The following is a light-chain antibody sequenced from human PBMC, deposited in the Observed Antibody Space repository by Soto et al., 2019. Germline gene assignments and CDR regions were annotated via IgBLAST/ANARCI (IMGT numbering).Light chain of an antibody. V-gene: IGLV2-14*03. Sequence: QSALTQPSSVSGSPGQSITISCTGTSSDVGAYNYVSWYQQYPGKAPKYIIYDVTNRPSGVSYRFSGSKSGNTASLTISGLQAEDEADYYCSSYTTSSTLYVFGTGTGHRP. J-gene: IGLJ1*01. CDR2: DVT. CDR1: SSDVGAYNY. CDR3: SSYTTSSTLYV.